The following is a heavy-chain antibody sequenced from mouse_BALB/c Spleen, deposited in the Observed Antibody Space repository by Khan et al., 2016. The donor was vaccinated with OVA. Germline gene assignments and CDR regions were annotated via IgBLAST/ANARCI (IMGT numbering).Heavy chain of an antibody. CDR2: IWGGGST. V-gene: IGHV2-6-5*01. Sequence: QVQLKDSGPGLVAPSQSLSITCTVSGFSLTDYGVSWIRQPPGKGLEWLGVIWGGGSTYYTSALKSRLSISKDNSKSQVLLKMSSLQTDDTAMYYCAKGGWSYYFALDYWGQGTSVTVSS. CDR1: GFSLTDYG. CDR3: AKGGWSYYFALDY. J-gene: IGHJ4*01.